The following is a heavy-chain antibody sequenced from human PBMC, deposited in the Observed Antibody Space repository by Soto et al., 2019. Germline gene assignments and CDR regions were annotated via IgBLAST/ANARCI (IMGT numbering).Heavy chain of an antibody. V-gene: IGHV3-23*01. J-gene: IGHJ4*02. CDR2: FSDGGSNT. CDR1: GFSFSSYA. D-gene: IGHD6-13*01. CDR3: GNLHSSSWYTGYYFDS. Sequence: SLRLSCAASGFSFSSYAMTWVRQAPGKGLECVSAFSDGGSNTYYTDSVKGRFTISRDDSKNTLFLQMNSLRAEGTAVYYCGNLHSSSWYTGYYFDSWGQGTLVTV.